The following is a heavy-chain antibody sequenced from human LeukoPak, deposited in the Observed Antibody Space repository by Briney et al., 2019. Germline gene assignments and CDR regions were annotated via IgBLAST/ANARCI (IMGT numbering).Heavy chain of an antibody. Sequence: QPGRSLRLSCAASGFTFSSYGMHWVRQAPGKGVEWVAVKSYDGSNKYYADSVKGRFTISRDNSKNTLYLQMNSLRAEDTAVYYCARGGQLSTWNYISFDYWSQETLVTVSS. J-gene: IGHJ4*02. CDR2: KSYDGSNK. D-gene: IGHD1-7*01. CDR1: GFTFSSYG. CDR3: ARGGQLSTWNYISFDY. V-gene: IGHV3-30*03.